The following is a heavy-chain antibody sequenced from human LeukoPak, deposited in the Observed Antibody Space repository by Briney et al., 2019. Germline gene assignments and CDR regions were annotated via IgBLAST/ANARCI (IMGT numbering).Heavy chain of an antibody. CDR3: AREEILWFGEGWTDAFDI. CDR2: INAGNGNT. V-gene: IGHV1-3*01. CDR1: GYTFTSYA. D-gene: IGHD3-10*01. Sequence: ASVKVSRKASGYTFTSYAMHWVRQAPGQRLEWMGWINAGNGNTKYSQKFQGRVTITRDTSASTAYMELSSLRSEDTAVYYCAREEILWFGEGWTDAFDIWGQGTMVTVSS. J-gene: IGHJ3*02.